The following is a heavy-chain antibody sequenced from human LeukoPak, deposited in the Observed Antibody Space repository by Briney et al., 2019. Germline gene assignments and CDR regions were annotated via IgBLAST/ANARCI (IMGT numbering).Heavy chain of an antibody. V-gene: IGHV1-8*01. CDR2: MNPNRGDT. D-gene: IGHD2/OR15-2a*01. J-gene: IGHJ4*02. CDR3: ATGLIVIVKEALWNDF. Sequence: ASVKVSCKASGYTFTSYDIHWVRQATGQGLEWMGRMNPNRGDTDYAQKFQGRLTMTEDTSADTAYMELNNLRSEDTAVYYCATGLIVIVKEALWNDFWGQGTLVTVSS. CDR1: GYTFTSYD.